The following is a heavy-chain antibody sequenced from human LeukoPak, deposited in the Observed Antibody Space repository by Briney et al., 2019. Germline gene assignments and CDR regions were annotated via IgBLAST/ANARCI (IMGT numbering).Heavy chain of an antibody. CDR1: GFAFDDHT. Sequence: PGGSLRLSCAASGFAFDDHTMHWVRQAPGKGQEWVSSVSWDGDTTYYAESVKGRFTMSRDNSKNSLHLQMNSLRSEDTALYHCVRGAAAGTYHLDYWGQGTLVTVSS. D-gene: IGHD6-13*01. CDR3: VRGAAAGTYHLDY. J-gene: IGHJ4*02. CDR2: VSWDGDTT. V-gene: IGHV3-43*01.